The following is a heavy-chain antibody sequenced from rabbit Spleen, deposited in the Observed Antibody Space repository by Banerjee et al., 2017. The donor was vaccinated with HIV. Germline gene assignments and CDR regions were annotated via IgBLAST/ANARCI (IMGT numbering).Heavy chain of an antibody. CDR3: ASAYSDIYFSL. Sequence: QSLEESGGGLVQPEGSLTLTCTASGFSFSNKAVMCWVRQAPGKGLEWIACINGVTGKAVYASWAKGRFTFSKTSSTTVTLQMTSLTGADTATYFCASAYSDIYFSLWGQGTLVTVS. V-gene: IGHV1S40*01. D-gene: IGHD6-1*01. CDR2: INGVTGKA. J-gene: IGHJ4*01. CDR1: GFSFSNKAV.